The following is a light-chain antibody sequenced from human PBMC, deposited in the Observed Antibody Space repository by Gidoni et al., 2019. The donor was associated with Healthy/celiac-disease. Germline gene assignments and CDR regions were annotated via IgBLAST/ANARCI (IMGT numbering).Light chain of an antibody. J-gene: IGKJ2*01. V-gene: IGKV4-1*01. CDR3: QQYYSTPRT. Sequence: DIVMTHSPDSLAVSLVERATINCKSSQSVLYSPNNKNYLAWYQQKPGQPPKLLIYWASTRESGGTDGFSGSGSGTDFTLTISSLQDEDVAVYYCQQYYSTPRTFXXXTKLEIK. CDR2: WAS. CDR1: QSVLYSPNNKNY.